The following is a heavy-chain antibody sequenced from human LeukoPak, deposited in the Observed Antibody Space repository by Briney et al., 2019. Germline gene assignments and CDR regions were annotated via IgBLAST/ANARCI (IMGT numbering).Heavy chain of an antibody. CDR1: GFTFDDYA. D-gene: IGHD6-19*01. V-gene: IGHV3-43*02. J-gene: IGHJ6*03. Sequence: GGNLRLSCAASGFTFDDYALHWVPQAPGKGLEWVSLISGDGGSTYYAESEKGRFTITRDNSKNSLYLQMNSLRTEDTALYYCAKDTTSGWYRDYYYYMDVWGKGTTVTVSS. CDR3: AKDTTSGWYRDYYYYMDV. CDR2: ISGDGGST.